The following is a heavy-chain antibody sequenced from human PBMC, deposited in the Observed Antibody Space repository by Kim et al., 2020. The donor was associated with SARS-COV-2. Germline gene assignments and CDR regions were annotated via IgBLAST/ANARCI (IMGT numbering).Heavy chain of an antibody. J-gene: IGHJ5*02. CDR3: ARGHYSSSWYNS. Sequence: NHNPSRKSRVTISVDTSKNQFSLKLSSVTAADTAVYYCARGHYSSSWYNSWGQGTLVTVSS. V-gene: IGHV4-4*09. D-gene: IGHD6-13*01.